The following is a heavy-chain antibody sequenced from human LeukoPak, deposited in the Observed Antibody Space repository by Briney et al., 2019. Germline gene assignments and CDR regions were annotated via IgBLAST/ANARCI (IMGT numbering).Heavy chain of an antibody. D-gene: IGHD6-6*01. Sequence: SETLSLTCAVHGGSFRAYFWSWIRQSPGKGLEWIGEINHSGDTNYNPSLKSRVTISVDTSKNQFSLKLSSVTAADTAVYYCARGPYSSSGGYYMDVWGKGTTVTVSS. CDR3: ARGPYSSSGGYYMDV. CDR2: INHSGDT. V-gene: IGHV4-34*01. CDR1: GGSFRAYF. J-gene: IGHJ6*03.